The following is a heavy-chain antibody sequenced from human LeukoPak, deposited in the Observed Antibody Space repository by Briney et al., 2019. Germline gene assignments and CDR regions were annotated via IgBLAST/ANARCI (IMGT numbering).Heavy chain of an antibody. J-gene: IGHJ5*02. CDR2: IYTSGST. D-gene: IGHD6-13*01. CDR3: ASFHSSSWYGPGGFDP. Sequence: SQTLSLTCTVSGGSISSGSYCWSWIRQPAGKGLEWIGRIYTSGSTNYNPSLKSRVTISVDTSKNQFSLKLSSVTAADTAVYYCASFHSSSWYGPGGFDPWGQGTLVTVSS. V-gene: IGHV4-61*02. CDR1: GGSISSGSYC.